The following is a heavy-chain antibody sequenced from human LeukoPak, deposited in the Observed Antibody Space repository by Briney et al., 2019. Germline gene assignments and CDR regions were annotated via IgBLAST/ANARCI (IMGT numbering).Heavy chain of an antibody. J-gene: IGHJ5*02. D-gene: IGHD2-15*01. V-gene: IGHV4-31*03. Sequence: SQTLSLTCTVSGGSISSGGYYWSWIRQHPGKGLEWIGYIYYSGSTYYNPSLKSRVTMSVDTSKNQFSLKLSSVTAADTAVYYCARGPCSGGSCSENWFDPWGQGTLVTVSS. CDR2: IYYSGST. CDR3: ARGPCSGGSCSENWFDP. CDR1: GGSISSGGYY.